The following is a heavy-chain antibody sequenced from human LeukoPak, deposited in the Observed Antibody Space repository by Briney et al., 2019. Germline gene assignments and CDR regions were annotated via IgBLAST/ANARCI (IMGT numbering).Heavy chain of an antibody. CDR2: ISSSGSTI. V-gene: IGHV3-48*03. D-gene: IGHD2-2*01. CDR1: GFTFSSYE. Sequence: GSLRLSCAASGFTFSSYEMNWVRQAPGKGLEWVSYISSSGSTIYYADSVKGRFTISRDNAKNSLYLQMNSLRAEDTAVYYCARLPDLDCSSTSCYENFDYWGQGTLVTVSS. CDR3: ARLPDLDCSSTSCYENFDY. J-gene: IGHJ4*02.